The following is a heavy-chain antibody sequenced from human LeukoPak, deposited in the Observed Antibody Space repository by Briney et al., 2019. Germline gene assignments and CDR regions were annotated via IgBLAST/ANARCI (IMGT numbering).Heavy chain of an antibody. Sequence: ASVKVSCKASGYTFTGYYMHWVRQAPGQGLEWMGRINPNSGGTNYAQKFQGRVTMTRDTSVSTAYMELSRLRSDDTAVYYCASSPAAAGEFDYWGQGTLVTVSS. CDR3: ASSPAAAGEFDY. V-gene: IGHV1-2*06. CDR1: GYTFTGYY. J-gene: IGHJ4*02. D-gene: IGHD6-13*01. CDR2: INPNSGGT.